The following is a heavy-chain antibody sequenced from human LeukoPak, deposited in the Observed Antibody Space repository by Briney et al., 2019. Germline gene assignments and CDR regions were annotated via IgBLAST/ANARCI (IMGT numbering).Heavy chain of an antibody. D-gene: IGHD5-18*01. J-gene: IGHJ4*02. Sequence: GGSLRLSCAASGFTFSSHGMSWVRQAPGKGLEWVSGISGSGGGTFYADSVRGRFTISRDNSKNTVYLQMNSLRAEDTAVYYCARDPDTAMVLTHWGQGTLVTVSS. CDR3: ARDPDTAMVLTH. CDR2: ISGSGGGT. V-gene: IGHV3-23*01. CDR1: GFTFSSHG.